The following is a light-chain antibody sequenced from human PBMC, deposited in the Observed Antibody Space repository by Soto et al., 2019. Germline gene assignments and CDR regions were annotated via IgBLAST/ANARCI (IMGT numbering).Light chain of an antibody. CDR3: CSYAGSYTFDV. CDR2: DVT. Sequence: QSVLTQPRSVSGSPGQSVTISCTGTSSDVGGYDYVSWYQQHPGKAPKLLIYDVTKRRSGVPDRFSGSKSGNTASLTISGLQAEDEADYYCCSYAGSYTFDVFGTGTKLTVL. CDR1: SSDVGGYDY. V-gene: IGLV2-11*01. J-gene: IGLJ1*01.